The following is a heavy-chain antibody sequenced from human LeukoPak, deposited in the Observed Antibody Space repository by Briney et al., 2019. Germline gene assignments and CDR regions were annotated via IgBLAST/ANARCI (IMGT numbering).Heavy chain of an antibody. CDR2: IYRSGST. V-gene: IGHV4-38-2*01. J-gene: IGHJ4*02. Sequence: SETLSLTCAVSGYSISRGSYWGWIRQPPGKGLEGNGRIYRSGSTYYNPSLKTRVTISVAQSKTQLSLKLSSVTAADTAVYYCARAPYDYGDYDYWGQGNLVTVSS. CDR3: ARAPYDYGDYDY. D-gene: IGHD4-17*01. CDR1: GYSISRGSY.